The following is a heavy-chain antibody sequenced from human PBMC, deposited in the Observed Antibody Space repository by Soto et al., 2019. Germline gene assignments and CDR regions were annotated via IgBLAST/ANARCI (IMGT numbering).Heavy chain of an antibody. J-gene: IGHJ3*02. V-gene: IGHV4-4*02. CDR1: SGSISSSNW. CDR3: ARGRADCSGGSCYSHDAFDI. Sequence: SETLSLTCAVSSGSISSSNWWSWVRQPPGKGLEWIGEIYHSGSTNYNPSLKSRVTISVDKSKNQFSLKLSSVTAADTAVYYCARGRADCSGGSCYSHDAFDIWGQGTMVTVSS. D-gene: IGHD2-15*01. CDR2: IYHSGST.